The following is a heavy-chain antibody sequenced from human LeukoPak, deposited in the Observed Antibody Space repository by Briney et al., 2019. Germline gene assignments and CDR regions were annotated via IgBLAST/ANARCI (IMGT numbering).Heavy chain of an antibody. J-gene: IGHJ4*02. CDR1: GFTFSSYE. D-gene: IGHD6-13*01. Sequence: PGGSLRLSCAASGFTFSSYEMNWVRQAPGKGLEWVSYISSSGSTIYYADSVKGRFTISRDNAKNSLYLQMNSLRAEDTALYYCARASDEVAAAGDFDYWGQGTLVTVSS. CDR2: ISSSGSTI. V-gene: IGHV3-48*03. CDR3: ARASDEVAAAGDFDY.